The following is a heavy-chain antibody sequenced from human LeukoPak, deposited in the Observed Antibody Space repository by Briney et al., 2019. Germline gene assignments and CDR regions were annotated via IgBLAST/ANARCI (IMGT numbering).Heavy chain of an antibody. CDR2: IRYDGSNK. J-gene: IGHJ4*02. D-gene: IGHD6-13*01. V-gene: IGHV3-30*02. CDR1: GFTFSSYG. CDR3: AKVGAAANNFDY. Sequence: PGGSLRLSCAASGFTFSSYGMHWVRQAPGKGLEWVAFIRYDGSNKYYADSVKGRFTISRDNSKNTLCLQMNSLRAEDTAVYYCAKVGAAANNFDYWGQGTLVTVSS.